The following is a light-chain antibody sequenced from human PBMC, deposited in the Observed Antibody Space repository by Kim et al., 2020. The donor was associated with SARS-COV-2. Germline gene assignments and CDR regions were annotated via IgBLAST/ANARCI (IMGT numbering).Light chain of an antibody. J-gene: IGLJ2*01. CDR1: SSDIGDYNY. CDR2: SVS. V-gene: IGLV2-14*03. Sequence: QSALTQPASVSGSPGQSITISCTGTSSDIGDYNYVSWYQQHPGKAPKLLIYSVSNRPSGVSNRFSGSKSGNTASLTISGLQAEDEADYYCSSYTGSNTLLFGGGTKLTVL. CDR3: SSYTGSNTLL.